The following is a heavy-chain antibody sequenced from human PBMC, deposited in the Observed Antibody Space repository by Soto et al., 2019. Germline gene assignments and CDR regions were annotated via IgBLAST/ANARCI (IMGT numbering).Heavy chain of an antibody. V-gene: IGHV3-53*02. CDR3: ARDPPATRHGMDV. CDR1: GFTVSSNY. J-gene: IGHJ6*02. CDR2: IYSGGST. Sequence: EVQLVETGGGLIQPGGSLRLSCAASGFTVSSNYMSWVRQAPGKGLEWVSVIYSGGSTYYAYSVRGRFTISRDNSKNPLYLQMKSLRAEDTAVYYCARDPPATRHGMDVWGQGTTVTVSS.